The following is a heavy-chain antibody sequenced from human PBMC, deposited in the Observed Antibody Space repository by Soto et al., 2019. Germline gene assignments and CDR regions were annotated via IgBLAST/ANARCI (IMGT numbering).Heavy chain of an antibody. D-gene: IGHD5-18*01. Sequence: PGGSLRLSCEASGFSFSSQAMHWVRQAPGKGLEWVAAISNDGNRQLYADSVKDRFTISRDNSRNTLDLQMNNLRTEDTGVYFCARDIYSYGSVGTPDIWGQGTMVTVSS. J-gene: IGHJ3*02. CDR3: ARDIYSYGSVGTPDI. CDR1: GFSFSSQA. CDR2: ISNDGNRQ. V-gene: IGHV3-30-3*01.